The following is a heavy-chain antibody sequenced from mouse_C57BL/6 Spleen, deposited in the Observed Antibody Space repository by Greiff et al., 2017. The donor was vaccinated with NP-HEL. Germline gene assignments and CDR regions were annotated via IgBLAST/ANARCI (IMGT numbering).Heavy chain of an antibody. J-gene: IGHJ3*01. D-gene: IGHD2-4*01. CDR1: GYAFSSYW. Sequence: VMLVESGAELVKPGASVKISCKASGYAFSSYWMNWVKQRPGKGLEWIGQIYPGDGDTNYNGKFKGKATLTADKSSSTAYMQLSSLTSEDSAVYFCARYDYDYDGGFAYWGQGTLVTVSA. CDR3: ARYDYDYDGGFAY. V-gene: IGHV1-80*01. CDR2: IYPGDGDT.